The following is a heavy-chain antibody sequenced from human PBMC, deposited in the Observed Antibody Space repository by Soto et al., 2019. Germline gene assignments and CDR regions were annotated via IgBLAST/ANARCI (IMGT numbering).Heavy chain of an antibody. CDR1: GYTFSTYG. Sequence: QVQLAQSGAEVKKPGASVTVSCKASGYTFSTYGISWVRQAPGQGLEWVGWISVHNGYTKYATELQGRVTVTTDPSTRPAYMELRSLRADDSAVYYCARREHNFGPHDYWGQGTLVTVTS. V-gene: IGHV1-18*01. CDR3: ARREHNFGPHDY. J-gene: IGHJ4*02. D-gene: IGHD1-1*01. CDR2: ISVHNGYT.